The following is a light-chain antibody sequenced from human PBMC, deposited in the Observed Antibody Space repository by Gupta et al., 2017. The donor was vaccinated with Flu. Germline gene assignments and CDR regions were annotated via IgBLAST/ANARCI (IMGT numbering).Light chain of an antibody. CDR1: DIQSRT. V-gene: IGLV3-21*02. CDR3: QVWDSGSGHVL. CDR2: DDF. J-gene: IGLJ2*01. Sequence: GQTARITCEGSDIQSRTVHWYQQKPGQAPVLVVYDDFERPSGIPDRFSGSNSGSPATLTITRVEAGDEADYYCQVWDSGSGHVLFGGGIKLTVL.